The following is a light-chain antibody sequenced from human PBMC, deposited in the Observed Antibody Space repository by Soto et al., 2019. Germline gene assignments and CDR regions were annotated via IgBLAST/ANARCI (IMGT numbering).Light chain of an antibody. J-gene: IGLJ1*01. CDR3: QTWGTGIQV. CDR1: SGHSSYA. Sequence: QSVLTQSPSASASLGASVKLTCTLSSGHSSYAIAWYQQQPEKGPRYLMKLNSDGSHYKGGGIPDRFSGSSSGAERYLTISGLQSEDEADYYCQTWGTGIQVFGTGTKLTVL. V-gene: IGLV4-69*01. CDR2: LNSDGSH.